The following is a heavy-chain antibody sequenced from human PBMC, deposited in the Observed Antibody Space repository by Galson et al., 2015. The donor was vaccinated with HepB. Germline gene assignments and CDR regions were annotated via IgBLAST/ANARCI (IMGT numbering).Heavy chain of an antibody. D-gene: IGHD1-1*01. CDR2: IYTSGST. V-gene: IGHV4-4*07. J-gene: IGHJ6*02. Sequence: ETLSLTCTVSGGSISSYYWSWIRQPAGKGLEWIGRIYTSGSTNYNPSLKSRVTMSVDTSKNQFSLKLSSVTAADTAVYYCARVSDNRLGYYYYYYGMDVWGQGTTVTVSS. CDR3: ARVSDNRLGYYYYYYGMDV. CDR1: GGSISSYY.